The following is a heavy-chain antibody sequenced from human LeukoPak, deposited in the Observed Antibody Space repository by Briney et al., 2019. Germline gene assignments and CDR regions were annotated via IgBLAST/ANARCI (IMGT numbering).Heavy chain of an antibody. D-gene: IGHD6-13*01. J-gene: IGHJ5*02. V-gene: IGHV4-59*01. CDR2: IYYSGST. CDR3: ARVGVVYSSSWYWFDP. Sequence: PSETLSLTCTVSGGSISSYYWSWIRQPPGKGLEWIGYIYYSGSTNYNPSLKSRVTLSVDTPKNQLSLKLSSVTAADTAVYYCARVGVVYSSSWYWFDPWGQGTLVTVSS. CDR1: GGSISSYY.